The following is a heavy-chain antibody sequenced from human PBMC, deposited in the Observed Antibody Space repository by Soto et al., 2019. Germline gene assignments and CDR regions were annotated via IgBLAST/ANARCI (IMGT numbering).Heavy chain of an antibody. V-gene: IGHV4-59*12. CDR1: GGSISSYY. CDR2: IYYSGST. D-gene: IGHD2-8*02. Sequence: TSETLSLTCTVSGGSISSYYWCWIRQPPGKGLEWIGEIYYSGSTNYNPSLKSRVTISVDTSKNQFSLKLTSVTAADTAVYYCARDKITGLFDYWGQGTLVTVSS. J-gene: IGHJ4*02. CDR3: ARDKITGLFDY.